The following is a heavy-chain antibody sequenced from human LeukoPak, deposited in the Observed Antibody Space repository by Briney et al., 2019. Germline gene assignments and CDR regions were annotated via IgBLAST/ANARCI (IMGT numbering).Heavy chain of an antibody. V-gene: IGHV3-7*01. CDR1: GFTFSSYW. D-gene: IGHD3-22*01. CDR3: ARVVTYYYDSSGYYVGYYFDY. CDR2: IKQDGSEK. J-gene: IGHJ4*02. Sequence: GGSLRLSCAVSGFTFSSYWMNCVRQAPGKGLEWVANIKQDGSEKYYVDSVKVRFTISRDNAKNSLYLQMNSLRAEDTAVYYCARVVTYYYDSSGYYVGYYFDYWGQGTLVTVSS.